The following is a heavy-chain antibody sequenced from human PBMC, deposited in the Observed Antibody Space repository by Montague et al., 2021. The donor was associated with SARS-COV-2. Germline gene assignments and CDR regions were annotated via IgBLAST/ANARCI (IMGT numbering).Heavy chain of an antibody. CDR2: IYHSGST. CDR3: ARAPTIFGVVITNFDY. J-gene: IGHJ4*02. D-gene: IGHD3-3*01. CDR1: GGSISSNNW. Sequence: SETLSLTCTVSGGSISSNNWWSWVRQPPGKGLEWIGEIYHSGSTYYNPSLKSRVTISVDTSKNQFSLKLSSVTAADTAVYYCARAPTIFGVVITNFDYWGQGTLVTVSS. V-gene: IGHV4-4*02.